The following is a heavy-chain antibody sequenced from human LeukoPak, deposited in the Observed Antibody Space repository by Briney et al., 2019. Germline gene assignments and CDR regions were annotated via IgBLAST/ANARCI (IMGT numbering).Heavy chain of an antibody. CDR2: IRYDGSNK. V-gene: IGHV3-30*02. J-gene: IGHJ4*02. CDR3: AKGVVPAAIWGVSGFDY. CDR1: GFTFSSYG. D-gene: IGHD2-2*02. Sequence: GGSLRLSCAASGFTFSSYGMHWVRQAPGKGLEWVAFIRYDGSNKYYADSVKGRLTISRDNSKNTLYLQMNSLRDEDTAVYYCAKGVVPAAIWGVSGFDYWGQGTLVTVSS.